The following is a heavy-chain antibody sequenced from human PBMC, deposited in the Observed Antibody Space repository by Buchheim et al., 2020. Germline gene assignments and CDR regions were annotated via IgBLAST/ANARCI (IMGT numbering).Heavy chain of an antibody. D-gene: IGHD3-22*01. CDR2: IKRKTEGMAK. Sequence: EVQLVESGGGLVQPGGSLRLSCAASGFAFYNAWMTWVRQAPGKGLECVGRIKRKTEGMAKDYAAYVKGRFTISSEDSKNTLYLQMSSLNTEDTAVYYCTTDAAMIPYYFTYWGQGSL. V-gene: IGHV3-15*01. J-gene: IGHJ4*02. CDR1: GFAFYNAW. CDR3: TTDAAMIPYYFTY.